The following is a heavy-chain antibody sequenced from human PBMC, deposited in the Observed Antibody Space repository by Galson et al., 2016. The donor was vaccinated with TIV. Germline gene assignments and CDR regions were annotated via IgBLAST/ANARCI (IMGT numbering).Heavy chain of an antibody. CDR3: ARGTVTTRYFDL. D-gene: IGHD4-17*01. J-gene: IGHJ2*01. V-gene: IGHV4-39*07. CDR1: GGSISSSTYY. Sequence: LSLTCAVSGGSISSSTYYWGWLRQPPGKGLEWIGSIYYSGNTYYNPPLRSRVTISVDTSKNQFSLKLSSVTAADTAVYYCARGTVTTRYFDLWGRGTLVTVSS. CDR2: IYYSGNT.